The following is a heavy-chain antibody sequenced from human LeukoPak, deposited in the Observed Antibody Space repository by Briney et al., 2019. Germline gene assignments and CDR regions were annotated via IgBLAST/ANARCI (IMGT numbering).Heavy chain of an antibody. D-gene: IGHD3-16*02. CDR1: GYTFTSYG. J-gene: IGHJ4*02. Sequence: ASVKVSCKASGYTFTSYGISWVRQAPGQGLEWMGRISAYNGNTNYAQKLQGRVTMTTDTSTSTAYMELRSLRSDDTAVYYCVRVEEYDYVWGSYRYPYYFDYWGQGTLVTVSS. CDR3: VRVEEYDYVWGSYRYPYYFDY. CDR2: ISAYNGNT. V-gene: IGHV1-18*01.